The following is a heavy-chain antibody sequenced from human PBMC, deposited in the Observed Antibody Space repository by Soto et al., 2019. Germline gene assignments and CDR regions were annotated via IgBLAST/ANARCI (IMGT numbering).Heavy chain of an antibody. CDR2: ISGSGGST. V-gene: IGHV3-23*01. J-gene: IGHJ6*03. D-gene: IGHD3-9*01. CDR1: GFTFSSYA. Sequence: GGSLRLSCAASGFTFSSYAMSWVRQAPGKGLEWVSAISGSGGSTYYADSVKGRFTISRDNSKNTLYLQMNSLRAEDTAVYYCAKDVPNYDILTGFLGGLAYYMAVWGKWPTVTVSS. CDR3: AKDVPNYDILTGFLGGLAYYMAV.